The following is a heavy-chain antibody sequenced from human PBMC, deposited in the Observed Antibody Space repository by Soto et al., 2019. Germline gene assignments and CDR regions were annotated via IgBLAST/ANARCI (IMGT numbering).Heavy chain of an antibody. CDR1: GFTFDVYA. J-gene: IGHJ1*01. CDR3: AKDISLRGWVYLVVEH. Sequence: EVQLVESGGGWVQPGRSLRLSCAASGFTFDVYAMHWVRQAPGKGLEWVSGINYNSGSVGYADSVKGRFTISRDNAKNSLHLQMNSLRAEDTAVYYCAKDISLRGWVYLVVEHWGQGTLVTVSP. V-gene: IGHV3-9*01. D-gene: IGHD6-13*01. CDR2: INYNSGSV.